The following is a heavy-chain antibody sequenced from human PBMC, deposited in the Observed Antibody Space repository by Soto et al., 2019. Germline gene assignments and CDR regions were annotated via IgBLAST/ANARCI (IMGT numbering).Heavy chain of an antibody. CDR3: ARRPTGSGSSFFDY. Sequence: SETLSLTCAVYGGSFSGYYWSWIRHPPGKGLGWIGVIHHTGSTCYNPSLERRASISIDTSESQFSLNLASVTVADTVVYYCARRPTGSGSSFFDYWGPGTLVTVSS. V-gene: IGHV4-34*09. CDR1: GGSFSGYY. J-gene: IGHJ4*02. CDR2: IHHTGST. D-gene: IGHD3-10*01.